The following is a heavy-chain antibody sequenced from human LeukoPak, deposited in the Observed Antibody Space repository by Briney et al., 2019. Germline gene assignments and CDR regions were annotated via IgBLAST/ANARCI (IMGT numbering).Heavy chain of an antibody. Sequence: GASVKVSCKASGYTFTGYYIHWVRQAPGQGLEWMGWINPNSGGTNYAQKFQGRVTMTRDTSNSTAYMELSRLKSDDTAVYYCARQQEVSGYFDYWGQGTLVTVSS. CDR1: GYTFTGYY. CDR2: INPNSGGT. CDR3: ARQQEVSGYFDY. J-gene: IGHJ4*02. V-gene: IGHV1-2*02. D-gene: IGHD3-16*02.